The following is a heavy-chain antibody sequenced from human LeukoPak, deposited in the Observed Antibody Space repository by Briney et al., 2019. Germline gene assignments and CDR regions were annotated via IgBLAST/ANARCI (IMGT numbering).Heavy chain of an antibody. V-gene: IGHV1-18*01. Sequence: ASVKVSCKASGYTFTSYGISWVRQAPGQGLEWMGWISAYNGNTNYAQKLQGRVTMTRDTSTSTVYMELSSLRSEDTAVYYCARDRAAGPFFDYWGQGTLVTVSS. CDR3: ARDRAAGPFFDY. CDR1: GYTFTSYG. D-gene: IGHD6-13*01. CDR2: ISAYNGNT. J-gene: IGHJ4*02.